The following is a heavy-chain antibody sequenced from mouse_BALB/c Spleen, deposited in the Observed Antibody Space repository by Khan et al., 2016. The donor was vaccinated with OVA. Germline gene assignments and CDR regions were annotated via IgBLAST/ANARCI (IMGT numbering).Heavy chain of an antibody. V-gene: IGHV1-54*01. Sequence: QVQLQQSGVELVRPGTSVMVSCKASGYAFNNYMIEWLKQRPGQGLEWIGVINPGSGGTTYNEKFKGKATLTADKSSNTAYKQLSSLTSDDSAVYFCARGGYGSLAYWGQGTLVTVSA. D-gene: IGHD1-1*02. CDR1: GYAFNNYM. CDR2: INPGSGGT. CDR3: ARGGYGSLAY. J-gene: IGHJ3*01.